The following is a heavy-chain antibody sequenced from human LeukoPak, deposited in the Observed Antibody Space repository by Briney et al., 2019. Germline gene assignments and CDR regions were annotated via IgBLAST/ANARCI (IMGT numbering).Heavy chain of an antibody. CDR3: ARARSPNIAVAGTCFDY. D-gene: IGHD6-19*01. J-gene: IGHJ4*02. CDR1: DVSISTYY. CDR2: IYTSGTT. V-gene: IGHV4-4*07. Sequence: SETLSLTCTVSDVSISTYYWNWIRQPAGKGLEWIGRIYTSGTTNYSPSLKSRITMSVGTSKNQFSLNLSSVTAADTAVYYCARARSPNIAVAGTCFDYWGQRILVTVSS.